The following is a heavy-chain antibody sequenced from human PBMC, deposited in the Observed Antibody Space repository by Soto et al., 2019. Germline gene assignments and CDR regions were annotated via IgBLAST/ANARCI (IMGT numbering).Heavy chain of an antibody. Sequence: SETLSLTCTVPGGSISSYYWSWIGQRPRKGLEWIGYSYYSGSTNYNPSLKSRIPISVDTSKNQCSLKLSSVTAADTAVYYCAWVGDYGDPYYFDLWGQGTPVTGSS. D-gene: IGHD4-17*01. CDR3: AWVGDYGDPYYFDL. V-gene: IGHV4-59*08. CDR2: SYYSGST. J-gene: IGHJ4*02. CDR1: GGSISSYY.